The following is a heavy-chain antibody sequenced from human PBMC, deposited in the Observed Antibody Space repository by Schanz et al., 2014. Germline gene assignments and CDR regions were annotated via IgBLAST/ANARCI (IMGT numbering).Heavy chain of an antibody. CDR3: AKDRQKRVNRVGCYYGMDV. Sequence: VQLVESGGGVVQPGRSLRLSCVASGFTFSGSSMHWVRQAPGKGLEWVSYISWSGGGIGYADSVKGRFTISRDDAKNSLYLQMNSLRAEDTALYYCAKDRQKRVNRVGCYYGMDVWGQGTTVTVSS. CDR2: ISWSGGGI. CDR1: GFTFSGSS. V-gene: IGHV3-9*01. D-gene: IGHD3-16*01. J-gene: IGHJ6*02.